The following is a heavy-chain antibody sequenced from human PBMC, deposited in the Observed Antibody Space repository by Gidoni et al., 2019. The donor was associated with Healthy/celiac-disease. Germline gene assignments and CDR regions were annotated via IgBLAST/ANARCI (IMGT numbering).Heavy chain of an antibody. D-gene: IGHD3-10*01. CDR2: IIPIFGTA. V-gene: IGHV1-69*01. Sequence: QAPGQGLEWMGGIIPIFGTATYAQKFQGRVTITADESTSTAYMDLSSLRSEDTAVYYCASYTMVRGAIDYWGQGTLVTVSS. CDR3: ASYTMVRGAIDY. J-gene: IGHJ4*02.